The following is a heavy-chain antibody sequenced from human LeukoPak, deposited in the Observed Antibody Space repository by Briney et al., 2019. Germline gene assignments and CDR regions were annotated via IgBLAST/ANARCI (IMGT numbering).Heavy chain of an antibody. V-gene: IGHV4-61*02. J-gene: IGHJ4*02. CDR1: GGSISSGSYY. CDR2: IYTSGST. CDR3: ARALRSDYGGFHCYFDY. Sequence: SETLSLTCTVSGGSISSGSYYWSWLRQPAGKGLEWIGRIYTSGSTNYNPSLKSRVTISVDTSKNQFSLKLSSVTAADTAVYYCARALRSDYGGFHCYFDYWGQGTLVTVSS. D-gene: IGHD4/OR15-4a*01.